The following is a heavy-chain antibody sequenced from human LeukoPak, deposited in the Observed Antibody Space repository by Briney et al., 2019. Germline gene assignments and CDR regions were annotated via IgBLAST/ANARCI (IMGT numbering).Heavy chain of an antibody. Sequence: GGSLRLSCAASGFTFSSYWMSWVRQAPGKGLEWVANIKQDGSEKYYVDSVEGRFTISRDNAKNSLYLQMNSLRAEDTAVYYCAREDCSGGSCYFDYWGQGTLVTVSS. V-gene: IGHV3-7*03. D-gene: IGHD2-15*01. CDR2: IKQDGSEK. J-gene: IGHJ4*02. CDR1: GFTFSSYW. CDR3: AREDCSGGSCYFDY.